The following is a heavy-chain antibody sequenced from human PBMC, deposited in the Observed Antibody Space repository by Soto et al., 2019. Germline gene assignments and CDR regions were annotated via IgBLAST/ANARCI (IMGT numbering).Heavy chain of an antibody. V-gene: IGHV1-69*13. CDR1: GGTFSSYA. CDR3: ARDRCSNYPPGLFCDYYYGMDV. CDR2: IIPIFGTA. Sequence: ASVKVSCKASGGTFSSYAISWVRQAPGQGLEWMGGIIPIFGTANYAQKFQGRVTITADESTSTAYMELSSLRSEDTAVYYCARDRCSNYPPGLFCDYYYGMDVWGQGTTVTVSS. D-gene: IGHD4-4*01. J-gene: IGHJ6*02.